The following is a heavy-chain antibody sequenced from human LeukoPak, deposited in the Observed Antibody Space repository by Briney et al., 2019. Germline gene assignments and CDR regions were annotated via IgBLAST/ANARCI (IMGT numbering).Heavy chain of an antibody. V-gene: IGHV3-64D*06. D-gene: IGHD2-2*01. CDR2: ISSNGGST. Sequence: GGSLRLSWSASGFIFSNNVMYWVRQAPGKGLEYVSAISSNGGSTYYADSVKGRFTISRDNSKNTLYLQMSSLRAEDTAMYHCVKDLYKGDSASWYFFHYWGQGTLVTVSS. CDR1: GFIFSNNV. J-gene: IGHJ4*02. CDR3: VKDLYKGDSASWYFFHY.